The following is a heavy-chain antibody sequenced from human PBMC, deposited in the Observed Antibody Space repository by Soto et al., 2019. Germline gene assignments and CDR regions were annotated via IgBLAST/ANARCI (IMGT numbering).Heavy chain of an antibody. CDR3: EKDLIIVGTSEYFHH. D-gene: IGHD1-26*01. J-gene: IGHJ1*01. CDR1: GFTLSDYA. CDR2: SGASGGTT. V-gene: IGHV3-23*01. Sequence: PGGSLRLSCAASGFTLSDYAMSWVRQAPGKGLEWVSGSGASGGTTYYADSVKGRFTISRDNSKNMLYLQMNTLRAEDTAIYYCEKDLIIVGTSEYFHHWGQGTLVTVSS.